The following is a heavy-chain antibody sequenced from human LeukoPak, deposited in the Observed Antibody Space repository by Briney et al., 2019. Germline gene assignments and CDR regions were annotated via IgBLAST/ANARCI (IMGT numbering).Heavy chain of an antibody. J-gene: IGHJ4*02. V-gene: IGHV3-23*01. D-gene: IGHD2-2*01. CDR2: ISGSGGST. CDR1: GFTFSSYA. CDR3: AKDSGSTSCLVDY. Sequence: GTSLRLSCAASGFTFSSYAMHWVRQAPGKGLEWVSAISGSGGSTYYADSVKGRFTISRDNSKNTLYLQMNSLRAEDTAVYYCAKDSGSTSCLVDYWGQGTLVTVSS.